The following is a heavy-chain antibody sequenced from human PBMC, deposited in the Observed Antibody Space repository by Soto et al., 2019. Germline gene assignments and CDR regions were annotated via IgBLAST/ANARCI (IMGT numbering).Heavy chain of an antibody. V-gene: IGHV4-59*12. J-gene: IGHJ4*02. CDR3: ARGEYGGNPCFDY. D-gene: IGHD4-17*01. CDR1: GCSISSYS. CDR2: IYYSGST. Sequence: SETLSLTCTVSGCSISSYSWSWIRQPPGKGLEGIGYIYYSGSTNYNPSLKSRVTISVDTSKNQFSLKLSSVTAADTAVYYCARGEYGGNPCFDYWGQGALVTVSS.